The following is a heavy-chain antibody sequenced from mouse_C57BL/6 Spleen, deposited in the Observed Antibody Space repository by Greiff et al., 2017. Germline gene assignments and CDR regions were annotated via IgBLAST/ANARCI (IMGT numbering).Heavy chain of an antibody. CDR3: ARGYYGLYYAMDY. Sequence: QVQLKESGAELVKPGASVKISCKASGYAFSSYWMNWVKQRPGKGLEWIGQIYPGDGDTNYNGKFKGKATLTADKSSSTAYMQLSSLTSEDSAVYYCARGYYGLYYAMDYWGQGTSVTVSS. J-gene: IGHJ4*01. D-gene: IGHD1-1*01. CDR1: GYAFSSYW. CDR2: IYPGDGDT. V-gene: IGHV1-80*01.